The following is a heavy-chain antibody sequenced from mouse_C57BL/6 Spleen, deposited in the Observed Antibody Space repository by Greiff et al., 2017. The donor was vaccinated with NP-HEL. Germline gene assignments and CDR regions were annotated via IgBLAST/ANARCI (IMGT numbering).Heavy chain of an antibody. CDR2: IHPNSGST. V-gene: IGHV1-64*01. CDR1: GYTFTSYW. J-gene: IGHJ4*01. CDR3: ARYDGYLYAMDY. D-gene: IGHD2-3*01. Sequence: QVQLQQPGAELVKPGASVKLSCKASGYTFTSYWMHWVKQRPGQGLEWIGMIHPNSGSTNYNEKFKSKATLTVDKSSSTAYMQLSSLTSEDSAVYYCARYDGYLYAMDYWGQGTSVTVSS.